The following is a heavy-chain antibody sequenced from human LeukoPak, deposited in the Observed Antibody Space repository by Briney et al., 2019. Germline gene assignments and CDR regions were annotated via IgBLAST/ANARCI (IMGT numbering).Heavy chain of an antibody. CDR1: GFTFSSYG. D-gene: IGHD2-2*01. V-gene: IGHV3-30*18. CDR2: ISYDGSNK. J-gene: IGHJ4*02. CDR3: AKARGSIVVVPAAMNY. Sequence: GGSLRLSCAASGFTFSSYGMHWVRQAPGKGLEWVAVISYDGSNKYYADSVKGRFTISRDNSKNTLYLQMNSLRAEDTAVYYCAKARGSIVVVPAAMNYWGQGTLVTVSS.